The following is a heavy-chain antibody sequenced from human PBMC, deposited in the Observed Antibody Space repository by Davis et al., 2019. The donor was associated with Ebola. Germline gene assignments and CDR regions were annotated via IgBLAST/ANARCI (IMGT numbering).Heavy chain of an antibody. J-gene: IGHJ6*02. V-gene: IGHV3-9*01. CDR3: ARDSADIVVVVAATPYYGMDV. CDR1: GFTFDDYA. CDR2: ISWNSGSI. Sequence: GGSLRLSCAASGFTFDDYAMHWVRQPPGKGLEWVSGISWNSGSIDYPDPVKGRFTISRDNAKNSLYLQMNSLRSEDTAVYYCARDSADIVVVVAATPYYGMDVWGQGTTVTVSS. D-gene: IGHD2-15*01.